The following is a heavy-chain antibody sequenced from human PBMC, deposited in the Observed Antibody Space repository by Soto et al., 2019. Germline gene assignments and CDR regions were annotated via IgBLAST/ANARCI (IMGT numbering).Heavy chain of an antibody. D-gene: IGHD2-2*01. Sequence: EVQLLESGGGWVQPGGSLRLSCVASGFSFSEYSMTWVRQAPGKGLEWVSTISGRDFRTYYAASVRGRFTISRDNSKKTHYLQMNTLRAEDTALYYCARSSYYDAFDMWGQGTRVTVSS. CDR2: ISGRDFRT. J-gene: IGHJ3*02. V-gene: IGHV3-23*01. CDR1: GFSFSEYS. CDR3: ARSSYYDAFDM.